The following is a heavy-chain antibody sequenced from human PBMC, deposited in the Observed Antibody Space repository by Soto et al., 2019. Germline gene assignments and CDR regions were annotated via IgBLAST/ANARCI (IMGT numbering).Heavy chain of an antibody. D-gene: IGHD5-12*01. Sequence: EVQLLESGGGLVQPGGSLRLSCAASGFTFTSYAMSWVRQAPGKGLEWVSAISGSGGSTYYADSVKGRFTISRDNSKNTLYLQMNSLRAEDTAVYYCARHSGYGVLGDYWGQGTRVTVSS. CDR3: ARHSGYGVLGDY. V-gene: IGHV3-23*01. CDR2: ISGSGGST. J-gene: IGHJ4*02. CDR1: GFTFTSYA.